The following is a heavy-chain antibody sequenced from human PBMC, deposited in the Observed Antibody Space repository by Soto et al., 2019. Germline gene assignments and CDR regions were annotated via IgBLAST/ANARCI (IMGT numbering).Heavy chain of an antibody. Sequence: GGSLILSCAASGFTFSSYGIHWVRQAPGKGLEWVAMISYDGSESYYADSVKGRFTISRDNSKNTLYMQMNSLRVEDTAVYYCAKGQGECLFYTYFDYWGQGALVTVSS. CDR2: ISYDGSES. J-gene: IGHJ4*02. CDR3: AKGQGECLFYTYFDY. CDR1: GFTFSSYG. V-gene: IGHV3-30*18. D-gene: IGHD3-3*01.